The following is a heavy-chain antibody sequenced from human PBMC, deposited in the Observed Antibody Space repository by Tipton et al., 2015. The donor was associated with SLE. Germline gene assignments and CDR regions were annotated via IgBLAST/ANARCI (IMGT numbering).Heavy chain of an antibody. J-gene: IGHJ4*02. V-gene: IGHV3-21*01. CDR2: ISSSSSYI. D-gene: IGHD7-27*01. Sequence: SLRLSCAASGFTFSSYSMNWVRQAPGKGLEWVSSISSSSSYIYYADSVKGRFTISRDNAKNSLYLQTNSLRAEDTAVYYCARQTGDGGYFDYWGQGTLVTVSS. CDR1: GFTFSSYS. CDR3: ARQTGDGGYFDY.